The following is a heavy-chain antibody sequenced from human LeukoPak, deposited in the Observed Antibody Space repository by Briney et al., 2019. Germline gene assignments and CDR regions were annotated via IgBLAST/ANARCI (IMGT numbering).Heavy chain of an antibody. CDR2: ISSSGSTI. CDR1: GFTFSDYY. CDR3: ARDLTFGGSYLFDY. V-gene: IGHV3-11*04. Sequence: GGSLRLSCAASGFTFSDYYMSWIRQAPGKGLEWVSYISSSGSTIYYADSVKGRFTISRDNSKNTLYLQMNSLRAEDTAVYYCARDLTFGGSYLFDYWGQGTLVTVSS. D-gene: IGHD1-26*01. J-gene: IGHJ4*02.